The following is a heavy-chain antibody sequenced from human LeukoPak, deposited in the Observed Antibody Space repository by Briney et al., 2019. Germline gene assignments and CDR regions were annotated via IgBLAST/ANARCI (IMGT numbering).Heavy chain of an antibody. D-gene: IGHD3-16*02. CDR3: ARAYYDYVWGGYRLMAFDI. J-gene: IGHJ3*02. Sequence: ASVKVSCKASGYTFTSYDINWVRQATGQGLEWMGWMNPNSGNTGYAQKFQGRVTITRNTSISTAYMELSSLRSEDTAVYYCARAYYDYVWGGYRLMAFDIWGQGTMVTVSS. CDR1: GYTFTSYD. V-gene: IGHV1-8*03. CDR2: MNPNSGNT.